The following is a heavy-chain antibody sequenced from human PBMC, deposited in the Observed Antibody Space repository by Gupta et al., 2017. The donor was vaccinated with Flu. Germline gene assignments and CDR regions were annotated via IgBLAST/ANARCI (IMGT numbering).Heavy chain of an antibody. CDR1: GITFSNYA. D-gene: IGHD3-10*01. Sequence: EVQLLESGGGLVQPGGSLRLSCAVSGITFSNYAIRWVRQAPRKGLEWVSTTSSSGGTTYYADSVKGRFTISRDNSQNTLYLQMNNLRAEDTAVYYCAKSTSGSYSWFDPWGQGTLVTVSS. V-gene: IGHV3-23*01. CDR2: TSSSGGTT. J-gene: IGHJ5*02. CDR3: AKSTSGSYSWFDP.